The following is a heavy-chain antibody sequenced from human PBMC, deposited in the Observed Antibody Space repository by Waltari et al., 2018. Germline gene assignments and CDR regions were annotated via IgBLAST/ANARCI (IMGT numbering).Heavy chain of an antibody. J-gene: IGHJ4*02. D-gene: IGHD3-3*01. CDR3: ASSQLWNGYSLGFDY. CDR1: GFTFSGSW. Sequence: EVQLVESGGGLVQPGGSLRLSGVTSGFTFSGSWMRWVRRAPGKGPEWVANIEQDGSTKYYVDSVKGRFTISRDNAKNSLYLQMNSLRAEDTAVYYCASSQLWNGYSLGFDYWGQGSLVTVSS. V-gene: IGHV3-7*01. CDR2: IEQDGSTK.